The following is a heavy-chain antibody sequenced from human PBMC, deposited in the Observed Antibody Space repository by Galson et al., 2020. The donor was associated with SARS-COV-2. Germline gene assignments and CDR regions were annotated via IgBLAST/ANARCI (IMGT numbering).Heavy chain of an antibody. V-gene: IGHV3-7*04. CDR3: ARGHWGRDY. CDR2: IKPDGSDK. CDR1: GFTFSIHW. J-gene: IGHJ4*02. D-gene: IGHD7-27*01. Sequence: GESLKISCVGSGFTFSIHWMSWVRQAPGKGLEWVADIKPDGSDKYYVDSVKGRFTIARDNAKNSVYLQMNSLRAEDTAMYYCARGHWGRDYWGQGTLVTVSS.